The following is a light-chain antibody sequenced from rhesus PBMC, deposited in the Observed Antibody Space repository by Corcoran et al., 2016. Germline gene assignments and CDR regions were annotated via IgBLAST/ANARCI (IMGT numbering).Light chain of an antibody. CDR3: QHDQSFPYS. CDR1: QSLLDTSNNKNS. Sequence: DIVMTQSPDSLAVSLGERVTINCRSSQSLLDTSNNKNSLAWYQKKQGKEPQLLIYWTSIRESGVPTRCRGSGSGTEFTLTISSLKAEDVAVYFCQHDQSFPYSFGQGTKVEIK. CDR2: WTS. J-gene: IGKJ2*01. V-gene: IGKV4-1*01.